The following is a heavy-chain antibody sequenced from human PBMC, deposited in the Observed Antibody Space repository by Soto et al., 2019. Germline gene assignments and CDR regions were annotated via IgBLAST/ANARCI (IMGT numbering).Heavy chain of an antibody. Sequence: SETLSLTCTVSGGSISSSSYYWGWIRQPPGKGLEWIGSIYYSGSTYYNPSLKSRVTISVDTSKNQFSLKLSSVTAADTAVYYCARQLELRIYYFDYWGQGTLVTVSS. CDR1: GGSISSSSYY. V-gene: IGHV4-39*01. D-gene: IGHD1-7*01. CDR3: ARQLELRIYYFDY. J-gene: IGHJ4*02. CDR2: IYYSGST.